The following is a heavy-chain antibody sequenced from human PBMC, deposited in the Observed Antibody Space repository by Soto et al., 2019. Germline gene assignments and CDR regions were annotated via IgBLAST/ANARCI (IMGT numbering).Heavy chain of an antibody. V-gene: IGHV3-66*01. D-gene: IGHD6-25*01. CDR1: GFTVSSNY. CDR3: ARGQGPGYYFDY. Sequence: EVQLVESGGGLVQPGGSLRLSCAASGFTVSSNYMSWVRQAPGKGLEWVSFISTGGNTYYADSVKGRFTISRDNSKNTLYLQINSLRAEVTAVYYCARGQGPGYYFDYWGQGTLVTVSS. CDR2: ISTGGNT. J-gene: IGHJ4*02.